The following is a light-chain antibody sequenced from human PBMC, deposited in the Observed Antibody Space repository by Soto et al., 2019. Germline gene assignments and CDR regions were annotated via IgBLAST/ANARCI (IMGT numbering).Light chain of an antibody. CDR2: ENN. J-gene: IGLJ2*01. Sequence: QSVLTQPPSVSAAPGQKVTISCSGSSSNIGNNYVSWYQQLPGTAPKLLIYENNKRPSGIPDRFSGSKSGTSATLGITGLQTGDEADYYCGTWDSNLSAVVFGGGTEVTVL. CDR3: GTWDSNLSAVV. CDR1: SSNIGNNY. V-gene: IGLV1-51*02.